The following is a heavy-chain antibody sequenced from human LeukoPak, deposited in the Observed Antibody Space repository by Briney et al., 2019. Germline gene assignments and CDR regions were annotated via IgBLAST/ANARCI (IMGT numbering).Heavy chain of an antibody. CDR3: AKADTAMAPPDY. V-gene: IGHV3-21*01. J-gene: IGHJ4*02. D-gene: IGHD5-18*01. CDR1: GFTFSSYN. CDR2: ISSSSSYI. Sequence: PGGSLRLSCVASGFTFSSYNMNWVRQAPGKGLEWVSSISSSSSYIYYADSVKGRFTISRDNSKNTLYLQMNSLRAEDTAVYYCAKADTAMAPPDYWGQGTLVTVSS.